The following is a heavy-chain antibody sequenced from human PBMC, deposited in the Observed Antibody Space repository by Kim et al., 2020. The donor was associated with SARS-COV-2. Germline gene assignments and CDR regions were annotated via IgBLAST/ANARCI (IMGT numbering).Heavy chain of an antibody. D-gene: IGHD3-3*01. CDR3: ARDGGVNTIFGVASRSPKDWYFDL. CDR1: GGSISSYY. Sequence: SETLSLTCTVSGGSISSYYWSWIRQPAGKGLEWIGRIYTSGSTNYNPSLKSRVTMSVDTSKNQFSLKLSSVTAADTAVYYCARDGGVNTIFGVASRSPKDWYFDLWGRGTLVTVSS. J-gene: IGHJ2*01. CDR2: IYTSGST. V-gene: IGHV4-4*07.